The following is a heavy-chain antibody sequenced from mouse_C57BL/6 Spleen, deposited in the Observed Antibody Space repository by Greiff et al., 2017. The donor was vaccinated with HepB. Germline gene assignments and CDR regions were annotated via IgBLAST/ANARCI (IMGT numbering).Heavy chain of an antibody. D-gene: IGHD2-13*01. V-gene: IGHV5-6*01. CDR2: ISSGGSYT. CDR3: SRGVFDCDRGFAY. Sequence: EVKVVESGGDLVKPGGSLKLSCAASGFTFSSYGMSWVRQTPDKRLEWVATISSGGSYTYYPDSVKGRFTISRDNAKNTLYLQLSSLKSEDTAMYYCSRGVFDCDRGFAYWGQGTLVTVSA. CDR1: GFTFSSYG. J-gene: IGHJ3*01.